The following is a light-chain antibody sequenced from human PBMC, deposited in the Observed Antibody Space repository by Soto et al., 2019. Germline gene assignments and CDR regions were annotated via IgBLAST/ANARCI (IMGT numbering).Light chain of an antibody. CDR2: EDY. V-gene: IGLV2-23*01. CDR1: SSDIGSYDR. J-gene: IGLJ2*01. CDR3: CSYAGSNIFAV. Sequence: QSVLTQPASVSGSPGQSITISCTGTSSDIGSYDRVSWYQWHPGKALKLIIYEDYRRPSQISNRFSGSKSGNTASLTISGLQAEDEADYYCCSYAGSNIFAVFGGGTQLTVL.